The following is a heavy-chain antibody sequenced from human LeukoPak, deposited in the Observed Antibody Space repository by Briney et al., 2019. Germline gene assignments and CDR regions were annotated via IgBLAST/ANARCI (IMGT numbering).Heavy chain of an antibody. Sequence: ASVKVSCKASGGTFSSYAISWVRQAPGQGLEWMGRIIPIFGTANYAQKFQGRVTITTDESTSTAYMELSSLRSEDTAVYYCATARGDTVTTSWFDPWGQGTLVTASS. J-gene: IGHJ5*02. V-gene: IGHV1-69*05. CDR3: ATARGDTVTTSWFDP. D-gene: IGHD4-17*01. CDR2: IIPIFGTA. CDR1: GGTFSSYA.